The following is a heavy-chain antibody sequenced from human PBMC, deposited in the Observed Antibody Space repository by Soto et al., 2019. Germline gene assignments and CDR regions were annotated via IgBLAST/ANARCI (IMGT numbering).Heavy chain of an antibody. J-gene: IGHJ6*03. CDR1: GYTVSGYY. Sequence: PGGSLTLSCAASGYTVSGYYMTWICQAPGKRLEWVQYISASGSTIYHEDSVKGRLTVSRDTAKNSPHLQMNSLRAEDTAVYYCARGVAASHFYYYYMDVWGKGTTVPVSS. CDR3: ARGVAASHFYYYYMDV. V-gene: IGHV3-11*01. CDR2: ISASGSTI. D-gene: IGHD2-15*01.